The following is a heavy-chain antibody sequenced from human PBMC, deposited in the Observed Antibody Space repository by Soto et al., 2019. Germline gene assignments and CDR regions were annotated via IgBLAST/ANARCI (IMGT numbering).Heavy chain of an antibody. J-gene: IGHJ4*02. CDR3: AKDLPREEGCGGDCYSFDY. CDR2: ISGSGGST. V-gene: IGHV3-23*01. CDR1: GFTFSSYA. Sequence: GGSLRLSCAASGFTFSSYAMSWVRQAPGKGLEWVSAISGSGGSTYYADSVKGRFTISRDNSKNTLYLQMNSLRAEDTAVYYCAKDLPREEGCGGDCYSFDYWGQGTLVTVSS. D-gene: IGHD2-21*02.